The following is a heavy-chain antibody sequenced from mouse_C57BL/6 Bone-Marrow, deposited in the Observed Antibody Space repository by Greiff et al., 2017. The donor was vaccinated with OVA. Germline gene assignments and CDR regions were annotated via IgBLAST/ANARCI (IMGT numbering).Heavy chain of an antibody. CDR1: GYTFTSYW. D-gene: IGHD1-1*01. CDR3: ARTTTVVATDYYAMDY. J-gene: IGHJ4*01. V-gene: IGHV1-53*01. CDR2: INPSNGGT. Sequence: QVQLQQPGTELVKPGASVKLSCKASGYTFTSYWMHWVKQRPGQGLEWIGNINPSNGGTNYNEKFKSKATLTVDKSSSTAYMQLSSLTSEDSAVYYCARTTTVVATDYYAMDYWGQGTSVTVSS.